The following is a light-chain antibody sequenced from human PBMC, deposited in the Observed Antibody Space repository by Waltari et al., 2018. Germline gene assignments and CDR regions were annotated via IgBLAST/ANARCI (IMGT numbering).Light chain of an antibody. V-gene: IGKV1-39*01. CDR1: QSISSY. CDR3: QQSYSTPPT. Sequence: DIQMTQSPSPLSPSVGAGVTITCRASQSISSYLNWYQQKPGKAPKLLIYAASSLQSGVPSRFSGSGSGTDFTLTISSLQPEDFATYYCQQSYSTPPTFGQGTKVEIK. CDR2: AAS. J-gene: IGKJ1*01.